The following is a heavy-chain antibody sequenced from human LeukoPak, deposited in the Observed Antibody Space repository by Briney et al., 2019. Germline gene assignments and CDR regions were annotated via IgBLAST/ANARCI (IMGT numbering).Heavy chain of an antibody. V-gene: IGHV3-66*02. D-gene: IGHD2-2*01. CDR1: GIAVRTNY. CDR3: ARGLLGHCSSISCYPGAFDN. CDR2: IYAGGNT. J-gene: IGHJ3*02. Sequence: GGSLRLSCAASGIAVRTNYISRVRQAPGKGLEWVSVIYAGGNTYYADSVKGRFTISRDNSKNTVYLQMNSMRSEDTAVYYCARGLLGHCSSISCYPGAFDNWGQGTMVSVSS.